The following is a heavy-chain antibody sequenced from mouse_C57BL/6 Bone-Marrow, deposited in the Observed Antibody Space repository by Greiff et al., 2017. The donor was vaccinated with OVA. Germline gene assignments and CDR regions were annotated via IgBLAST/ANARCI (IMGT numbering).Heavy chain of an antibody. CDR1: GYTFTSYW. D-gene: IGHD2-2*01. CDR3: ARTPPYSYGYVFDY. CDR2: IDPSDSST. J-gene: IGHJ2*01. Sequence: QVQLQQPGAELVKPGASVKLSCKASGYTFTSYWMQWVKQRPGQGLEWIGEIDPSDSSTNYNQKFKGKATLTVDTSSSTAYMQLSSLTSEDSAVYYCARTPPYSYGYVFDYWGQGTTLTVSS. V-gene: IGHV1-50*01.